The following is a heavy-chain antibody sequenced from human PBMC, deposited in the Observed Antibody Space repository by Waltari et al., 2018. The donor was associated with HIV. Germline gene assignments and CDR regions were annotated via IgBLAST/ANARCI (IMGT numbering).Heavy chain of an antibody. CDR3: ARQWSSDNGGSHSWSGS. Sequence: EVQILESGGGLVQPGGSLRLSCTASGITFYKFAVNWVRQAPGKGLEWVSGINSRGESDHAGSVQGRFTISRDDSKNTVYLQMNSLRVEDTAKYYCARQWSSDNGGSHSWSGSWGQGTQVTVSS. V-gene: IGHV3-23*01. J-gene: IGHJ5*01. CDR1: GITFYKFA. CDR2: INSRGES. D-gene: IGHD3-22*01.